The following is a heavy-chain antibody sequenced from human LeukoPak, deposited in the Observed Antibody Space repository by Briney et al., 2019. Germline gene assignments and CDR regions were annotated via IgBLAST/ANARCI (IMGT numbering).Heavy chain of an antibody. D-gene: IGHD6-19*01. V-gene: IGHV3-49*04. CDR2: IKSTPYRGTT. Sequence: PGGSLRLSCTGSGFTFGDYAMGWVRQAPGEGLLWLGFIKSTPYRGTTEYAASVKGRFTISRDDSRSIAYLQMNRLKTEDTAIYYCTGGYSSGWYYFDYWGQGTLVTVSS. CDR3: TGGYSSGWYYFDY. J-gene: IGHJ4*02. CDR1: GFTFGDYA.